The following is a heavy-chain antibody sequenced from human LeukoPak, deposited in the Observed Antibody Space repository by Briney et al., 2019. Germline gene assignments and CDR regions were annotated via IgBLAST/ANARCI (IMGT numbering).Heavy chain of an antibody. CDR2: ISSSGSTI. CDR3: ARDKDYILWFDP. D-gene: IGHD4-11*01. V-gene: IGHV3-11*01. J-gene: IGHJ5*02. CDR1: GFTFSDYY. Sequence: GGSLRLSCAASGFTFSDYYMSWVRQAPGKGLEWVSYISSSGSTIYYADSVKGRFTISRDNAKNSLYLQMNSLRAEDTAVYYCARDKDYILWFDPWGQGTMVTVSS.